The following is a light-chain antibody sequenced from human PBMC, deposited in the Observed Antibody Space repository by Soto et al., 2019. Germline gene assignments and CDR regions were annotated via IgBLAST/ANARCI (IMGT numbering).Light chain of an antibody. CDR3: QQYGSSPYT. V-gene: IGKV3-20*01. J-gene: IGKJ2*01. CDR2: GAS. CDR1: QSVSSTY. Sequence: EIVLTQSPGTLSLSPGERAILSCRASQSVSSTYLAWYQQKPGQAPRLLIYGASSRATGIPDRFSGSGSGTDFTLTISRLEPEDFAVYYCQQYGSSPYTFGQGTKLEIE.